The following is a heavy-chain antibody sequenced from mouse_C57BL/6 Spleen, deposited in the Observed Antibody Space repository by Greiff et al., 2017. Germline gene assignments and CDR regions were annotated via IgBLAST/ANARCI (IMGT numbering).Heavy chain of an antibody. D-gene: IGHD2-3*01. V-gene: IGHV5-9-1*02. CDR1: GFTFSSYA. Sequence: EVKLMESGEGLVKPGGSLKLSCAASGFTFSSYAMSWVRQTPEKRLEWVAYISSGGDYIYYADTVKGRFTISRDNARNTLYLQMSSLKSEDTAMYYCTREHYYDGSHVAMDYWGKGTSVTVSS. J-gene: IGHJ4*01. CDR2: ISSGGDYI. CDR3: TREHYYDGSHVAMDY.